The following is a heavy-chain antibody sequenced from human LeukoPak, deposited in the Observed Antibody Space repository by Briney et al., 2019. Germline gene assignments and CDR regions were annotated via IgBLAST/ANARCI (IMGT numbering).Heavy chain of an antibody. J-gene: IGHJ3*02. CDR1: GFTFSSYA. D-gene: IGHD6-19*01. V-gene: IGHV3-64*01. CDR2: ISSNGGST. Sequence: AGGSLRLSCAASGFTFSSYAMHWVRQAPGKGLEYVSAISSNGGSTYYANSVKGRFTISRDNSKNTLYLQMGSLRAEDTALYYCARRGGAVARGAFDIWGQGTMVTVSS. CDR3: ARRGGAVARGAFDI.